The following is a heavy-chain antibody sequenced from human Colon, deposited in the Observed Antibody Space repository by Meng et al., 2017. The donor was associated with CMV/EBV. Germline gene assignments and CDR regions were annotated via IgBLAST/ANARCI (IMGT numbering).Heavy chain of an antibody. CDR3: ARADGIVEITNAVHAIDF. J-gene: IGHJ3*01. CDR2: IYSSGSD. CDR1: VGSITSSSYY. Sequence: ETLSLTCTGSVGSITSSSYYWAWIRQPPGKGLEWIGSIYSSGSDYHHNPSLKSRVTMSVDTSKNQFSLQLRSVTAADTALYYCARADGIVEITNAVHAIDFWGQGKMVTVSS. V-gene: IGHV4-39*07. D-gene: IGHD2-15*01.